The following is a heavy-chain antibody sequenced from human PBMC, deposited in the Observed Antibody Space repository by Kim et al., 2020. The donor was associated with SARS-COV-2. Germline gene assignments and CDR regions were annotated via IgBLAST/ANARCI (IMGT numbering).Heavy chain of an antibody. CDR3: ARGRGSTVVTSEGMVFDY. J-gene: IGHJ4*02. CDR1: GGSFSGYY. D-gene: IGHD4-17*01. Sequence: SETLSLTCAVYGGSFSGYYWSWIRQPPGKGLEWIGEINHSGSTNYNPSLKSRVTISVDTSKNQFSLKLSSVTAADTAVYYCARGRGSTVVTSEGMVFDYWGQGTLVTVSS. CDR2: INHSGST. V-gene: IGHV4-34*01.